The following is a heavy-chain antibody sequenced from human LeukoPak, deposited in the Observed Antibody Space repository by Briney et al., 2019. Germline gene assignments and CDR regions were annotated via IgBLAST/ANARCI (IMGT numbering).Heavy chain of an antibody. CDR2: ISAYNGNT. Sequence: ASVKVSCKASGYTFTSYGISWVRQAPGQGLEWMGWISAYNGNTNYAQKLQGRVTMTTDTSTSTAYMELRSLRSDDTAVYYCARASLLYGGYNWFDPWGQGTLVTVSS. D-gene: IGHD5-12*01. V-gene: IGHV1-18*01. CDR1: GYTFTSYG. J-gene: IGHJ5*02. CDR3: ARASLLYGGYNWFDP.